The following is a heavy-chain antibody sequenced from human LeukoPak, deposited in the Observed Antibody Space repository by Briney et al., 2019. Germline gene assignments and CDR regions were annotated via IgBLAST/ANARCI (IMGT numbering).Heavy chain of an antibody. Sequence: PGGSQRLSCVASGFTFNNYGMTWVRQAPGKGLEWISGLSSGGGSPYYADSVKGRFTISRDNSKNTLFLQMNSLRAEDTATYYCTKVTSTGSCYQSDYWGQGTLVTVSS. J-gene: IGHJ4*02. CDR3: TKVTSTGSCYQSDY. D-gene: IGHD2-15*01. V-gene: IGHV3-23*01. CDR1: GFTFNNYG. CDR2: LSSGGGSP.